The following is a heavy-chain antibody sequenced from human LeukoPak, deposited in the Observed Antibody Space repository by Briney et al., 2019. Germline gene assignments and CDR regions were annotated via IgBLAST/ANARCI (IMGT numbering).Heavy chain of an antibody. CDR1: GGSISSYY. CDR2: IYYSGST. Sequence: PSETLSLTCTVSGGSISSYYWSWIRQPPGKGLEWIGYIYYSGSTNYNPSLKSRVTISVDTSKNQFSLKLSSVTAADTAVYYCARSLFSSGYDYFRYWGQGTLVTVSS. CDR3: ARSLFSSGYDYFRY. D-gene: IGHD3-22*01. V-gene: IGHV4-59*01. J-gene: IGHJ4*02.